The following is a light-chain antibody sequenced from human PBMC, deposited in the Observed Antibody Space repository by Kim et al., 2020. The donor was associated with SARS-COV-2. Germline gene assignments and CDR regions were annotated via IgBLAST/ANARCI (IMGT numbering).Light chain of an antibody. CDR2: EVS. CDR1: SSDVGGYNY. J-gene: IGLJ2*01. V-gene: IGLV2-8*01. Sequence: GQSVTISCTGPSSDVGGYNYVSWYQQHPGQAPKLMIYEVSKRPSGVPDRFSGSKSGNTASLTVSGLQAEDEADYYCSSYAGSNNLVFGGGTQLTVL. CDR3: SSYAGSNNLV.